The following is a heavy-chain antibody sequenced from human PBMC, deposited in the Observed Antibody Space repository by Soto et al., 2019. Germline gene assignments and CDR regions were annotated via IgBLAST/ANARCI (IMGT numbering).Heavy chain of an antibody. CDR1: GGTFSSYA. Sequence: QVQLVQSGAEVKKPGSSVKVSCKASGGTFSSYAISWVRQAPGQGLEWMGGIIPIFGTANYAQKFQGRVTITADESTSTAYMELSSLRSEDTAVYYCARDRGRYCSGGSCYGLPLDYWGQGTLVTVSS. D-gene: IGHD2-15*01. CDR3: ARDRGRYCSGGSCYGLPLDY. V-gene: IGHV1-69*01. CDR2: IIPIFGTA. J-gene: IGHJ4*02.